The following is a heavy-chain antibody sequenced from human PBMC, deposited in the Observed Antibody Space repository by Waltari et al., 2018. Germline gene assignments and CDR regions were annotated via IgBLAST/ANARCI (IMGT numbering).Heavy chain of an antibody. CDR1: GYTLTELS. J-gene: IGHJ4*02. Sequence: QVQLVQSGAEVKKPGASVKVSCKVSGYTLTELSRHWVRQAPGKGLEWMGGIIPILGIANYAQKFQGRVTITADESTSTAYMELSSLRSEDTAVYYCARISGSPIGWGQGTLVTVSS. V-gene: IGHV1-69*10. CDR3: ARISGSPIG. CDR2: IIPILGIA. D-gene: IGHD1-26*01.